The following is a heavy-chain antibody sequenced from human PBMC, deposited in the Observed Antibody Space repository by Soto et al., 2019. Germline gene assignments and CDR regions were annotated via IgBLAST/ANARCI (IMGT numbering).Heavy chain of an antibody. V-gene: IGHV4-34*01. CDR1: GGSFSGYY. Sequence: SEALSLTCAVYGGSFSGYYWSWIRQPPGKGLEWIGEINHSGSTNYNPSLKSRVTISVDTSKNQFSLKLSSVTAADTAVYYCARGPRPRNYSSSWYQFDYWGQGTLVTVS. CDR2: INHSGST. D-gene: IGHD6-13*01. CDR3: ARGPRPRNYSSSWYQFDY. J-gene: IGHJ4*02.